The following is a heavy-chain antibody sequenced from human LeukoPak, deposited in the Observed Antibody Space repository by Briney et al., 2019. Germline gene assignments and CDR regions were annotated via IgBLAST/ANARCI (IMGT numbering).Heavy chain of an antibody. CDR2: IYSAGST. D-gene: IGHD6-19*01. CDR1: GITASSNF. J-gene: IGHJ4*02. CDR3: ATSKYSSGWYYFEY. V-gene: IGHV3-66*01. Sequence: PGGSLRLSCAASGITASSNFMTWVRQAPGKGLEWVPVIYSAGSTDYADSVKGRFTISSDSSKNTLYLQMNSLRAEDTAVYYCATSKYSSGWYYFEYWGQGTLVTVSS.